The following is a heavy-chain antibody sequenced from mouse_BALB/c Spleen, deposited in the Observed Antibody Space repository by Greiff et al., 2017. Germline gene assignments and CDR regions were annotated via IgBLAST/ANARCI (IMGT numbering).Heavy chain of an antibody. D-gene: IGHD2-3*01. J-gene: IGHJ4*01. CDR1: GYTFTDYN. Sequence: EVQLQQSGPELVKPGASVKIPCTASGYTFTDYNMAWVNQSPGKSLEWIGAINTNNGGTSYNQKFKGKATLTVDKSSSTAYMQLRSLTSEDTAVYYCARGGLLYAMDYWGQGTSVTVSS. CDR3: ARGGLLYAMDY. CDR2: INTNNGGT. V-gene: IGHV1-18*01.